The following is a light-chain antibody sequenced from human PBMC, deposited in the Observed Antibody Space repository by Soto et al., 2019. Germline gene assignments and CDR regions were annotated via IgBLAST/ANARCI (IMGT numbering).Light chain of an antibody. CDR2: DVS. J-gene: IGLJ2*01. Sequence: QSALTQPASVSGSPGQSITISCTGTSSDIGYYDSVSWYQRHPGRVPKLIIYDVSGRPSGVSNRFSGSKFGVTASLTISGLQADDEADYYCASYPYTQTHVVFGGGTKLTVL. CDR3: ASYPYTQTHVV. V-gene: IGLV2-14*03. CDR1: SSDIGYYDS.